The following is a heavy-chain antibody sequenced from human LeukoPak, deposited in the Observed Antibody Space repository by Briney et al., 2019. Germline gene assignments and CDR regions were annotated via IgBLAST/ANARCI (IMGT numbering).Heavy chain of an antibody. CDR2: INHSGST. CDR1: GGSFSGYY. Sequence: SETLSLTCAVYGGSFSGYYWSWIRQPPGKGLEWIGEINHSGSTNYNPSLKSRVTISVDTSKNQFSLKLSSVTAADTAVYYCARTHSGYDFFHYYYYMDVWGKGTTVTISS. J-gene: IGHJ6*03. D-gene: IGHD5-12*01. V-gene: IGHV4-34*01. CDR3: ARTHSGYDFFHYYYYMDV.